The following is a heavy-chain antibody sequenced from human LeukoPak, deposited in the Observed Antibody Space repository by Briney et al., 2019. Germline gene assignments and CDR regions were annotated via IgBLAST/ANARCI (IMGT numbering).Heavy chain of an antibody. D-gene: IGHD3-9*01. J-gene: IGHJ4*02. CDR3: ARLSGDILTGLLEGGDY. CDR1: GYTFTYYW. V-gene: IGHV5-51*01. CDR2: IYPGDSDT. Sequence: PGESLRISCKGSGYTFTYYWIGWVRQMSGKGLEWMGVIYPGDSDTRYSPSFQGHVTISADKSISTAYLQWSSLKASDTAMYYCARLSGDILTGLLEGGDYWGQGTLVTVSS.